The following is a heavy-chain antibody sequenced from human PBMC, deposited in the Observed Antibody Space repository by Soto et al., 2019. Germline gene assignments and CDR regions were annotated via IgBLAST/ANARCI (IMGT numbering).Heavy chain of an antibody. D-gene: IGHD6-19*01. CDR1: GFTFSSSW. J-gene: IGHJ4*02. V-gene: IGHV3-74*01. Sequence: EVQLVESGGGLVQPGGSLRLSCAASGFTFSSSWMHWVRQAPGKGLVWVSRINSGASTTNYADSVKGRFTISRDNAKNTLYLQMDSLTAEDTAVYYCARGPSGWFGYDYGGQGTLVTVSS. CDR2: INSGASTT. CDR3: ARGPSGWFGYDY.